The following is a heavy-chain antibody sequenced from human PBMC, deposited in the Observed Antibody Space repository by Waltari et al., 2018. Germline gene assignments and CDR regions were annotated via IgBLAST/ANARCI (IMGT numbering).Heavy chain of an antibody. J-gene: IGHJ4*02. CDR3: ARYNLSGYSGLGLDY. V-gene: IGHV4-34*01. CDR1: GGSFSGYY. CDR2: INHRGST. D-gene: IGHD3-22*01. Sequence: QVQLQQWGAGLLKPSETLSLTCAVYGGSFSGYYWSWIRQPPGKGLEWIGEINHRGSTNYNPSLKSRVTRSVDTSKNQFSLKLSSVTAADTAVYYCARYNLSGYSGLGLDYWGQGTLVTVSS.